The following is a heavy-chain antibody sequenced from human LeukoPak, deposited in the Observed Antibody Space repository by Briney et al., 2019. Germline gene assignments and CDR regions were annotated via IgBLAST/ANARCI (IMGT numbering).Heavy chain of an antibody. D-gene: IGHD6-13*01. CDR2: ISAYNGNT. CDR1: GYSFTSSG. Sequence: ASVKVSCKASGYSFTSSGFSWVRQAPGHGLEWMGWISAYNGNTNYAQNLQGRVTMTTDTSTSTAYMELRSLRSDDTAVYYCARDSMASAGGYYSDYWGQGTLVTVSS. J-gene: IGHJ4*02. CDR3: ARDSMASAGGYYSDY. V-gene: IGHV1-18*01.